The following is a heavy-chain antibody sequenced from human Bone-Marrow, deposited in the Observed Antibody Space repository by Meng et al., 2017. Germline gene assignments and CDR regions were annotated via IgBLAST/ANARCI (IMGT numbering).Heavy chain of an antibody. J-gene: IGHJ4*02. V-gene: IGHV4-34*01. D-gene: IGHD2-21*02. CDR2: INHSGST. CDR3: ARVAYRWGGDCSYFDY. Sequence: QVQLQQWGAGLVKPSETLSLPCAVYGGSFSGYYWSWIRQPPGKGLEWIGEINHSGSTNYNPSLKSRVTISVDTSKNQFSLKLSSVTAADTAVYYCARVAYRWGGDCSYFDYWGQGTLVTVSS. CDR1: GGSFSGYY.